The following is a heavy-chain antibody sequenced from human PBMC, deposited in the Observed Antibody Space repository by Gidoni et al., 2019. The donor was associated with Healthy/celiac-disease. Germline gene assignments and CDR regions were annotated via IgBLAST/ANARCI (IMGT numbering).Heavy chain of an antibody. CDR1: GLTFSSYA. CDR2: ISYDGSNK. V-gene: IGHV3-30*01. CDR3: ARGDSSSWYFDY. Sequence: QVQLVESGGGVVQPGRSLRLSCAASGLTFSSYAMHWVRQAPGKGLEWVAVISYDGSNKYYADSVKGRFTISRDNSKNTLYLQMNSLRAEDTAVYYCARGDSSSWYFDYWGQGTLVTVSS. D-gene: IGHD6-13*01. J-gene: IGHJ4*02.